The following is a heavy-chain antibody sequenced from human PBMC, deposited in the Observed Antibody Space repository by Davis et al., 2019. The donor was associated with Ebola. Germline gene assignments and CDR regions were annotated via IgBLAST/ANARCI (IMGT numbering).Heavy chain of an antibody. V-gene: IGHV4-34*01. J-gene: IGHJ6*02. CDR1: GGSFSGYY. Sequence: SETLSLTCAVYGGSFSGYYWSWIRQPPGKGLEWIGEINHSGSTNYNPSLKSRVTILVDTSKNQFSLKLSSVTAADTAVYYCARFPVMYYYYYGMDVWGQGTTVTVSS. CDR2: INHSGST. CDR3: ARFPVMYYYYYGMDV.